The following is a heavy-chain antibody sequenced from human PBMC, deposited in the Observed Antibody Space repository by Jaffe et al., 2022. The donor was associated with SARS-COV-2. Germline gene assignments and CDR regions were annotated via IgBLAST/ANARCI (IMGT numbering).Heavy chain of an antibody. CDR1: GFTFSSYG. CDR3: AKDQGGSGSMMDY. CDR2: ISYDGSNK. V-gene: IGHV3-30*18. Sequence: QVQLVESGGGVVQPGRSLRLSCAASGFTFSSYGMHWVRQAPGKGLEWVAVISYDGSNKYYADSVKGRFTISRDNSKNTLYLQMNSLRAEDTAVYYCAKDQGGSGSMMDYWGQGTLVTVSS. J-gene: IGHJ4*02. D-gene: IGHD3-10*01.